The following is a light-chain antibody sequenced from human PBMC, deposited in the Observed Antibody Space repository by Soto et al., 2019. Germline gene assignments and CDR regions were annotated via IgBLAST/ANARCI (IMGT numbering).Light chain of an antibody. CDR3: CSYASSSTL. J-gene: IGLJ2*01. Sequence: QSALTQPASVSGSPGQSITISCTGTSSDVGSYNLVSWYQQHPDKAPKLMIYEGGKRPSGVSNRFSGSKSGNTASLTISGLQAEDEADYYCCSYASSSTLFGGGTKVTVL. V-gene: IGLV2-23*01. CDR2: EGG. CDR1: SSDVGSYNL.